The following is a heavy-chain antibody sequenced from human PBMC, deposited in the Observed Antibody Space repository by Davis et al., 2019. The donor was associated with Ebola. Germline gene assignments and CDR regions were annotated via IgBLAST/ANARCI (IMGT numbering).Heavy chain of an antibody. J-gene: IGHJ4*02. V-gene: IGHV3-23*01. D-gene: IGHD3-9*01. CDR2: ISGSGGSL. CDR3: AKVYRNDILTGYYPPDY. Sequence: GESLKISCAASGFIFGSHAMSWVRQAPGKGLEWVSTISGSGGSLYYADSVKGRFTISRDNSKNTLYLQMNSLRAEDTAVYYCAKVYRNDILTGYYPPDYWGQGTLVTVSS. CDR1: GFIFGSHA.